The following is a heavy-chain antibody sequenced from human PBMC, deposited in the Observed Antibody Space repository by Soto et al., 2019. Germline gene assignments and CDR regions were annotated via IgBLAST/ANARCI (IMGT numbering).Heavy chain of an antibody. CDR1: GFTFSSYA. Sequence: QVQLVESGGGVVQPGRSLRLSCAASGFTFSSYAMHWVRPAPGKGLEGVAVISYDGSNKYYADSVKGRFTISRDNSKNTLYLQMNSLRAEDTAVYYCARDKRDLRFLEWSYYFDYWGQGTLVTVSS. CDR3: ARDKRDLRFLEWSYYFDY. D-gene: IGHD3-3*01. CDR2: ISYDGSNK. V-gene: IGHV3-30-3*01. J-gene: IGHJ4*02.